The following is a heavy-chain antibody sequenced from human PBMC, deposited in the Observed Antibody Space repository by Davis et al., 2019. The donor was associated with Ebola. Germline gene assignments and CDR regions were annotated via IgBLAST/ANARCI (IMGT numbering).Heavy chain of an antibody. CDR2: IRYDGSNK. Sequence: PGGSLRLSCAASGFTFSSYGMHWVRKAPGKGLEWVAFIRYDGSNKYYADSVKGRFTISRDNSKNTLYLQMNSLRAEDTAVYYCAKFGGPSGSYAQDYYYYYYMDVWGKGTTVTVSS. D-gene: IGHD1-26*01. CDR3: AKFGGPSGSYAQDYYYYYYMDV. V-gene: IGHV3-30*02. J-gene: IGHJ6*03. CDR1: GFTFSSYG.